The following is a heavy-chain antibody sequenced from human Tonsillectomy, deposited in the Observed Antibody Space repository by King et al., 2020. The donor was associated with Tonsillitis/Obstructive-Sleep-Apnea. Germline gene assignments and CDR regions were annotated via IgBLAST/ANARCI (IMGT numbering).Heavy chain of an antibody. CDR1: GFTVSSNY. CDR2: FYSGGST. J-gene: IGHJ6*03. V-gene: IGHV3-53*01. Sequence: VQLVESGGGFIQPGGSLRLSCAASGFTVSSNYMSWVRQAPGQGLEWVSVFYSGGSTYYADSVKGRFSISRDNSKNTLYLQMNSLRAEDTAVYYCASSSGSSSTSYYYYYYYMDVWGKGTTVTVSS. CDR3: ASSSGSSSTSYYYYYYYMDV. D-gene: IGHD2-2*01.